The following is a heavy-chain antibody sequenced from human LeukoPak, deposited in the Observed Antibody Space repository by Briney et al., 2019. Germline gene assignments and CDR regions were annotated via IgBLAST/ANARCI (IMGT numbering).Heavy chain of an antibody. Sequence: GGSLRLSCAASGFTFNNFGMTWVRQAPGKGLEWVSVISGSGKSTYYADSVRGRFTISRDNARNSVYLQMNSLRVEDTAVYYCARDPLRYLRVGHYDYWGQGTLVAVSS. V-gene: IGHV3-48*04. J-gene: IGHJ4*02. CDR3: ARDPLRYLRVGHYDY. D-gene: IGHD3-9*01. CDR1: GFTFNNFG. CDR2: ISGSGKST.